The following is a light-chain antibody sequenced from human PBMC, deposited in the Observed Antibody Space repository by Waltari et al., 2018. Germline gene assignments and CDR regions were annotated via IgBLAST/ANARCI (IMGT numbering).Light chain of an antibody. J-gene: IGKJ4*01. Sequence: IVMTQSPASLAVSLGERATINCQASQNILHSYYNKNYLAWYQQKPGQPPKVLIYWASTRESGVPDRFSGSGSGTDFTLTINNLQAEDVAVYYCQQYYNIPLAFGGGTKVEIK. CDR3: QQYYNIPLA. CDR2: WAS. V-gene: IGKV4-1*01. CDR1: QNILHSYYNKNY.